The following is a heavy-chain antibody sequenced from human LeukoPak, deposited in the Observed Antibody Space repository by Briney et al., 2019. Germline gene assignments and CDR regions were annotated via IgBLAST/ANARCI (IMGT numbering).Heavy chain of an antibody. CDR1: GGTFSSYA. J-gene: IGHJ4*02. CDR3: AVSNREGLNVLRFLEWNY. V-gene: IGHV1-69*13. D-gene: IGHD3-3*01. Sequence: ASVKVSCKASGGTFSSYAISWVRQAPGQGLEWMGGIIPIFGTANYAQKFQGRVTITADVSTSTAYMELSSLRSEDTAVYYCAVSNREGLNVLRFLEWNYWGQGTLVTVSS. CDR2: IIPIFGTA.